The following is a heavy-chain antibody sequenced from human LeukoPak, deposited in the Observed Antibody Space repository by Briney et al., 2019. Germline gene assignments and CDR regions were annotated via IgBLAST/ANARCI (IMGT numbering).Heavy chain of an antibody. Sequence: GGSLRLSCAASGFTVNSNHMSWVRQAPGKGLEWVSIIYSGGTTFYADSVKGRFTISRDNSQNTLYLQINSLSAEDTAMYYCARDRSIEMAATNDYWGQGTLVTISS. V-gene: IGHV3-66*01. CDR1: GFTVNSNH. CDR3: ARDRSIEMAATNDY. CDR2: IYSGGTT. D-gene: IGHD6-19*01. J-gene: IGHJ4*02.